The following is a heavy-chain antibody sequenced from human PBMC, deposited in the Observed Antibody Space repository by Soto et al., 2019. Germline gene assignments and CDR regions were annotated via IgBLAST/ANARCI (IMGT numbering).Heavy chain of an antibody. Sequence: QVQLVESGGGVVQPGRSLRLSCAASGFTFSSYGMHWVRQAPGKGLEWVAVISYDGSNKYYADSVKGRFTISRDNSKNTLYLHMNSLRAEDTAAYYCAGTLREMATIDPWGQGTLVTVSS. V-gene: IGHV3-30*03. CDR2: ISYDGSNK. J-gene: IGHJ5*02. CDR3: AGTLREMATIDP. CDR1: GFTFSSYG. D-gene: IGHD5-12*01.